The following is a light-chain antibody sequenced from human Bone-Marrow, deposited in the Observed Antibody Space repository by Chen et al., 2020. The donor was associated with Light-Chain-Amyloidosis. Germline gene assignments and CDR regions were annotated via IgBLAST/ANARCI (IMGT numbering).Light chain of an antibody. CDR2: RDT. CDR1: DLPTKY. CDR3: QSADSSGTYEVI. J-gene: IGLJ2*01. V-gene: IGLV3-25*03. Sequence: SYELTQPPSVSLSPGQTSRITCSGDDLPTKYAYWYQQKPGQARVLVIHRDTERPSGISERFSGSSSGTTATLTISGVQAEDEADYHCQSADSSGTYEVIFGGGTKLTVL.